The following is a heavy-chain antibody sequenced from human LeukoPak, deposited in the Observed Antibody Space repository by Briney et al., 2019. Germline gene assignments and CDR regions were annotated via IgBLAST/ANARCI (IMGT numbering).Heavy chain of an antibody. CDR2: IKTDGSFS. V-gene: IGHV3-74*01. J-gene: IGHJ4*02. D-gene: IGHD4-17*01. Sequence: GGSLRLSCAASGFTFNSYWMHWVRQAPGKGLVWVSRIKTDGSFSDYADAVKGRFTISRDNAKNTLYLQMNSLRAEDSAVYYCVKDRTTVSLFVYWDQGALVTVSS. CDR3: VKDRTTVSLFVY. CDR1: GFTFNSYW.